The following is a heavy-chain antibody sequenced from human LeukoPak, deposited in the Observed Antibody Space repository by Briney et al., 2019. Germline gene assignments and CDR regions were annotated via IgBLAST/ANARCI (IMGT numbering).Heavy chain of an antibody. CDR2: ISVYNGNT. V-gene: IGHV1-18*01. Sequence: ASVKVSCKASGYTFANFGITWVRQAPGQGLEWMGWISVYNGNTNYAQNLQGRVTLTTDTSTSTAYMELRSLRSDDTALYYCAKTCSSSSCYMVHWGQGTLVTVSS. CDR3: AKTCSSSSCYMVH. J-gene: IGHJ4*02. D-gene: IGHD2-2*02. CDR1: GYTFANFG.